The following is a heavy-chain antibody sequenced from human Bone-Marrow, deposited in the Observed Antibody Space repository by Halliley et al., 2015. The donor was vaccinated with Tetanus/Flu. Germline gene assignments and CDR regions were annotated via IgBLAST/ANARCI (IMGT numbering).Heavy chain of an antibody. CDR2: ISAGDGDT. J-gene: IGHJ5*02. CDR3: GTGIAAWDA. Sequence: QLVQSGAEVKKPGASVKGSCKASGYSFSKYAMQWVRQASGLRLEWMGWISAGDGDTEYSQKFQGRVTITRDTSASTVYMELGSLASEDTAVYYCGTGIAAWDAWGQGTLVTVSS. V-gene: IGHV1-3*01. D-gene: IGHD1-26*01. CDR1: GYSFSKYA.